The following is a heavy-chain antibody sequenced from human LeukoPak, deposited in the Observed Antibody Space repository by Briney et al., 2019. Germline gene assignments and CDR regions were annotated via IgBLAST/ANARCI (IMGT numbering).Heavy chain of an antibody. CDR1: GGSISSYY. V-gene: IGHV4-59*12. D-gene: IGHD2-8*01. CDR3: AREPYLNWYFDL. Sequence: SETLSLTCSVSGGSISSYYWSWIRQPPGKQLEWIGYIYYSGSTNYNPSLKSRVTISIDTSKNQFSLKLSSVTAADTAVYYCAREPYLNWYFDLWGRGTLVTVSS. J-gene: IGHJ2*01. CDR2: IYYSGST.